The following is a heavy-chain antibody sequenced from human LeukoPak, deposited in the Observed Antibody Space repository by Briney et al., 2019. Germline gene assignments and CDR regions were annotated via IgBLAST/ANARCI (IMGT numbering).Heavy chain of an antibody. CDR1: GGTFSSYA. Sequence: ASVKVSCKASGGTFSSYAISWVRQAPGQGLEWMGGIIPIFGTANYAQKFQGRVTITADESTSTAYMELSSLRSEDTAVYYCARGLSSGYYYGSFDYWGQGTLVTVSS. V-gene: IGHV1-69*13. CDR2: IIPIFGTA. J-gene: IGHJ4*02. CDR3: ARGLSSGYYYGSFDY. D-gene: IGHD3-22*01.